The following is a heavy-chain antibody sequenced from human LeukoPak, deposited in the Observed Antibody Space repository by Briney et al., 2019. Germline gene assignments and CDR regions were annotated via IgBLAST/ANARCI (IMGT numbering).Heavy chain of an antibody. V-gene: IGHV3-73*01. D-gene: IGHD6-13*01. J-gene: IGHJ4*02. Sequence: QPGGSLRLSCAASGFTFSGSAMHWVRQASGKGQEWVGRIRSKANSYATAYAASVKGRFTISRDDSKNTAYLQMNSLKTEDTAVYYCTRGYSSSWYGEDYFDYWGQGTLVTVSS. CDR2: IRSKANSYAT. CDR1: GFTFSGSA. CDR3: TRGYSSSWYGEDYFDY.